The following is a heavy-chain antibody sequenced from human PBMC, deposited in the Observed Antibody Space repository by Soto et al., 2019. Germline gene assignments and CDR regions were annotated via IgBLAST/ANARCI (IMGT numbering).Heavy chain of an antibody. V-gene: IGHV1-46*01. CDR2: INPSGGST. J-gene: IGHJ3*02. Sequence: ASVKVSCKASGYTFTSYYMHWVRQAPGQGLEWMGIINPSGGSTSYAQKFQGRVTMTRDTSTSTVYMELSSLRSEDTAVYYCARDQRGYDSGPLSAFDIWGQGTMVTVSS. D-gene: IGHD5-12*01. CDR3: ARDQRGYDSGPLSAFDI. CDR1: GYTFTSYY.